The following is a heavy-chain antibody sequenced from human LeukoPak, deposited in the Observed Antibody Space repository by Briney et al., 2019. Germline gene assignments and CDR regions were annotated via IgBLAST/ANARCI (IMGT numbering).Heavy chain of an antibody. D-gene: IGHD4-17*01. CDR3: ASDYGDYREYFQH. J-gene: IGHJ1*01. CDR2: IYHSGST. Sequence: SETLSLTCTVSGYSISSGYSWSWIRQPPGKGLEWIGYIYHSGSTYYNPSLKSRVTISVDRSKNQFSLKLSSVTAADTAVYYCASDYGDYREYFQHWGQGTLVTVSS. V-gene: IGHV4-30-2*01. CDR1: GYSISSGYS.